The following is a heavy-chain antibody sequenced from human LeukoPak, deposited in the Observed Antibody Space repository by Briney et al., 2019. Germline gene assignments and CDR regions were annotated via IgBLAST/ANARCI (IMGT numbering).Heavy chain of an antibody. CDR3: ARHLAFDAFDI. V-gene: IGHV4-39*01. CDR2: IYYSGST. CDR1: GVSISSSSYY. J-gene: IGHJ3*02. Sequence: KPSETLSLTCTVSGVSISSSSYYWGWIRQPPGKGLEWIGSIYYSGSTYYNPSLKSRVTISVDTSKNQFSLKLSSVTAADTAVYYCARHLAFDAFDIWGQGTLVTVSS.